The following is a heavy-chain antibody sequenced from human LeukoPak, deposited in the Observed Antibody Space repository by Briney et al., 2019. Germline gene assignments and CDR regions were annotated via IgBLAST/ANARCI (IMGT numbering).Heavy chain of an antibody. D-gene: IGHD1-26*01. V-gene: IGHV4-59*08. Sequence: PSETLSLTCTVSGGSISGYYWSWIRQPPGKGLEWIGYIYYSGSTNYSPSLKSRVTISVDTSKNQFSLKLSSVTAADTAVYYCARHAPSPHSGNHAYWGQGTLVAVSS. CDR1: GGSISGYY. J-gene: IGHJ4*02. CDR2: IYYSGST. CDR3: ARHAPSPHSGNHAY.